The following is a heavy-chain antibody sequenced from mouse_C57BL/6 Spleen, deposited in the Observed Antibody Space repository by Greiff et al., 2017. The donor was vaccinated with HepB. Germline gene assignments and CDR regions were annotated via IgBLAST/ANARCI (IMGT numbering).Heavy chain of an antibody. CDR2: IYPSDSET. D-gene: IGHD4-1*01. Sequence: QVQLQQPGAELVRPGSSVKLSCKASGYTFTSYWMDWVKQRPGQGLEWIGNIYPSDSETHYNQKFKDKATLTVDKSSSTAYMQLSSLTSEDSAVYYCARVTGCFDYWGQGTTLTVSS. CDR1: GYTFTSYW. J-gene: IGHJ2*01. V-gene: IGHV1-61*01. CDR3: ARVTGCFDY.